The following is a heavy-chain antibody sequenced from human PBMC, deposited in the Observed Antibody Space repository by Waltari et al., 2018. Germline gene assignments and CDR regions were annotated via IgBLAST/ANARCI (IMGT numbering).Heavy chain of an antibody. CDR3: ARRGRLSSYFFDY. Sequence: QLHLQESGPGLLKPSESLSLTCAVSGYSIRGGHFWGWIRQPPGKGLAWIGSIYPGGDTYFNPSLKSRVTISVDKSKNQYSLNLRSMTAADTAVYYCARRGRLSSYFFDYWGQGTLVTVSS. J-gene: IGHJ4*02. CDR1: GYSIRGGHF. D-gene: IGHD2-15*01. V-gene: IGHV4-38-2*01. CDR2: IYPGGDT.